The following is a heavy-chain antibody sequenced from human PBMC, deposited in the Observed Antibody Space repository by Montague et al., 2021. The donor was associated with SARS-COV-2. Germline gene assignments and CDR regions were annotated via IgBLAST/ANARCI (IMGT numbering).Heavy chain of an antibody. J-gene: IGHJ4*02. CDR1: GGSITDINYY. D-gene: IGHD3-3*01. V-gene: IGHV4-39*01. CDR3: GRQKYDSWSGRFPDHFGS. Sequence: SETLSLTCTVSGGSITDINYYWGWIRQPPGKGLKWIGNIFHSGSTYYNPSLMSRVTISVDTSRNEFSLKVNSVTAADTAVYYCGRQKYDSWSGRFPDHFGSWGQGTLVTVSS. CDR2: IFHSGST.